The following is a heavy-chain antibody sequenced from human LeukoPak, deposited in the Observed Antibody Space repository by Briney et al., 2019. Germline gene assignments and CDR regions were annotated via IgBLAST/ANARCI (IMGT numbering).Heavy chain of an antibody. CDR2: FDPEDGET. CDR1: GYTLTELS. J-gene: IGHJ5*02. V-gene: IGHV1-24*01. D-gene: IGHD3-10*01. Sequence: GASVKVSCKVSGYTLTELSMHWVRQAPGKGLEWMGGFDPEDGETIYAQKFQGRVTMTEDTSTGTAYMELSSLRSEDTTVYYCAALGMVRGVIKNWFDPWGQGTLVTVSS. CDR3: AALGMVRGVIKNWFDP.